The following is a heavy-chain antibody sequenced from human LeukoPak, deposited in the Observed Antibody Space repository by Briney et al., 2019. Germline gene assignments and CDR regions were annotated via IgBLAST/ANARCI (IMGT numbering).Heavy chain of an antibody. D-gene: IGHD3-22*01. CDR3: ARDARFYYDSSGYYFDY. CDR2: IIPIFGTA. V-gene: IGHV1-69*05. Sequence: GASVKVSCKASGGTFSSYAISWVRQAPGQGIEWMGRIIPIFGTANYAQKFQGRVTITTDESTSTAYMELSSLRSEDTAVYYCARDARFYYDSSGYYFDYWGQGTLVTVSS. J-gene: IGHJ4*02. CDR1: GGTFSSYA.